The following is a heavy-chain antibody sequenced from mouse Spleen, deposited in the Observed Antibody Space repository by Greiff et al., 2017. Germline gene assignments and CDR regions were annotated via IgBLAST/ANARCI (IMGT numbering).Heavy chain of an antibody. D-gene: IGHD2-4*01. Sequence: EVQLQQSGPELVKPGASVKIPCKASGYTFTDYNMDWVKQSHGKSLEWIGDINPNNGGTIYNQKFKGKATLTVDKSSSTAYMELRSLTSEDTAVYYCARGITLAYWGQGTLVTVSA. V-gene: IGHV1-18*01. CDR1: GYTFTDYN. CDR3: ARGITLAY. CDR2: INPNNGGT. J-gene: IGHJ3*01.